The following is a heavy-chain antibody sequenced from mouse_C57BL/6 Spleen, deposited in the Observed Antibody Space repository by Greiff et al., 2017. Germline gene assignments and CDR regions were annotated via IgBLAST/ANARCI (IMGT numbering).Heavy chain of an antibody. J-gene: IGHJ2*01. CDR3: ARGIDYGSSLYYFDY. Sequence: EVKLMESGGGLVKPGGSLKLSCAASGFTFSSYAMSWVRQTPEKRLEWVATISDGGSYTYYPDNVKGRFTISRDKDKNNLYLQMSHLKSEDTAMYYWARGIDYGSSLYYFDYWGQGTTLTVSS. D-gene: IGHD1-1*01. V-gene: IGHV5-4*03. CDR1: GFTFSSYA. CDR2: ISDGGSYT.